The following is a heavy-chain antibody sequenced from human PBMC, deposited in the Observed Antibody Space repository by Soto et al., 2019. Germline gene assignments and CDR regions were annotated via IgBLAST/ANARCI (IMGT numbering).Heavy chain of an antibody. CDR1: GFTFSSYG. Sequence: QVQLVESGGGVVQPGRSLRLSCAASGFTFSSYGMHWVRQAPGKGLEWVAVIWYDGSNKYYADSVKGRFTISRDNSKKSLYLQMNSLRAEDTAVYYCASQSPRYCSGGSCYLFDYWGQGTLVTVSS. CDR3: ASQSPRYCSGGSCYLFDY. CDR2: IWYDGSNK. D-gene: IGHD2-15*01. J-gene: IGHJ4*02. V-gene: IGHV3-33*01.